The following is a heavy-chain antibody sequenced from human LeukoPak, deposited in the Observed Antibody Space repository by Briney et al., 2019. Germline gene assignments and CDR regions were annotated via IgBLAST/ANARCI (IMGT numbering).Heavy chain of an antibody. Sequence: GGSLRLSGAASGFTFSSYSMNWVRQAPGKGLEWVSSISSSSSYIYYADSVKGRFTISRDNAKNSVYLQMSSLRVDDTAFYYCARRSVAGATTGYYYDSWGQGTLVTVSS. CDR2: ISSSSSYI. V-gene: IGHV3-21*04. CDR3: ARRSVAGATTGYYYDS. J-gene: IGHJ4*02. CDR1: GFTFSSYS. D-gene: IGHD1-26*01.